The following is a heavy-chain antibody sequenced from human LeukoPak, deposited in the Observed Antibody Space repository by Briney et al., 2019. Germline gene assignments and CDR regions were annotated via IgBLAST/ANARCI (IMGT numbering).Heavy chain of an antibody. V-gene: IGHV1-69*05. CDR3: ARDFGILYRNAVLDYYYYMDV. CDR2: IIPIFGTA. Sequence: SVKVSCKASGGTFSSYAISWVRQAPGQGLEWMGGIIPIFGTANYAQKFQGRVTITTDESTSTAYMELSSLRSEDTAVYHCARDFGILYRNAVLDYYYYMDVWGKGTTVTVSS. J-gene: IGHJ6*03. D-gene: IGHD2-8*01. CDR1: GGTFSSYA.